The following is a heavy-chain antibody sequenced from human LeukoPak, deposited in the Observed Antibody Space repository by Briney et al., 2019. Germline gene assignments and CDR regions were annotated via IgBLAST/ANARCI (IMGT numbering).Heavy chain of an antibody. CDR1: GGSISSYY. CDR2: IYTSGST. V-gene: IGHV4-4*07. D-gene: IGHD2-2*02. Sequence: SETLSLTCTVSGGSISSYYWSWIRQPAGKGLEWIGRIYTSGSTNYNPSLKSRVTMSVDTSKNQFPLKLSSVTAADTAVYYCAGGNQLLYGDYYYYMDVWGKGTTVTVSS. CDR3: AGGNQLLYGDYYYYMDV. J-gene: IGHJ6*03.